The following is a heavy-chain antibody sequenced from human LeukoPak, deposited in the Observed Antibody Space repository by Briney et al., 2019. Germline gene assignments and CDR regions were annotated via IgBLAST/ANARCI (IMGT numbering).Heavy chain of an antibody. CDR3: AGLPYYYDSSGYQPY. CDR2: IFYSGST. J-gene: IGHJ4*02. D-gene: IGHD3-22*01. V-gene: IGHV4-59*01. CDR1: GGSLSSYY. Sequence: SETLSLTCTVSGGSLSSYYWSWIRQPPGKGLEWIGYIFYSGSTNYNPSLKSRVTISVDTSKNQFSLKLSSVTAADTAVYYCAGLPYYYDSSGYQPYWGQGTLVTVSS.